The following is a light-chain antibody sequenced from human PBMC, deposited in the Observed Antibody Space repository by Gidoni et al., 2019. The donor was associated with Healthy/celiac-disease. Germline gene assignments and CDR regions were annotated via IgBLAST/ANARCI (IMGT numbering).Light chain of an antibody. CDR3: AAWDDSLSGRV. CDR1: SSNIGSNY. V-gene: IGLV1-47*01. CDR2: RNN. J-gene: IGLJ3*02. Sequence: QSVLTQHPSASGTPGQRVPIPCSGSSSNIGSNYVYWYQQLPGTAPKLLIYRNNQRPSGVPDRFSGAKSGTSASLAISGLRSEDEADYYCAAWDDSLSGRVFGGGTKLTVL.